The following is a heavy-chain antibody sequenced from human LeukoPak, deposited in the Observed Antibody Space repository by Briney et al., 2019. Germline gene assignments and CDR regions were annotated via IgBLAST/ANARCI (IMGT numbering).Heavy chain of an antibody. V-gene: IGHV3-20*04. CDR3: ARLGTRYCTSTSCHSQFDY. J-gene: IGHJ4*02. D-gene: IGHD2-2*01. CDR2: INWNGGNT. CDR1: GFTFDDYG. Sequence: GGSLRLSCAASGFTFDDYGMSWVRQAPGKGLEWVSGINWNGGNTGYADSMKGRFTISRDNAKSSLYLQMNSLRAEDTALYYCARLGTRYCTSTSCHSQFDYWGQGTLVTVSS.